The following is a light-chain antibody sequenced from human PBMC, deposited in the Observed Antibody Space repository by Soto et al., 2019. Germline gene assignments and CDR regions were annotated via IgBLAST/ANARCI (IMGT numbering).Light chain of an antibody. CDR2: KAS. CDR3: QQYHSYWT. V-gene: IGKV1-5*03. J-gene: IGKJ1*01. Sequence: DIQMTQSPSSLSASVGDRVTITCRASQNIGSWLAWYQQKPGKAPKLLIYKASSLESGVPQRFSGSGSGTEFTLTISSLQTDDFSTYYCQQYHSYWTFGQGTKVDI. CDR1: QNIGSW.